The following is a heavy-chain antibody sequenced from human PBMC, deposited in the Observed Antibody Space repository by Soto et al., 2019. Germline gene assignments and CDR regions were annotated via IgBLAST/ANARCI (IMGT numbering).Heavy chain of an antibody. CDR1: GFTFSDYY. J-gene: IGHJ1*01. V-gene: IGHV3-11*01. CDR2: FSSTTSTT. Sequence: PGGSLRLSCAASGFTFSDYYMSWIRQTPEKGLEWLSYFSSTTSTTYYADSVKGRFTISRDNAKNSLYLQMTSLRAEDTAVYYCARELPEAGQGAFQYWGQGTLVTVSS. D-gene: IGHD6-19*01. CDR3: ARELPEAGQGAFQY.